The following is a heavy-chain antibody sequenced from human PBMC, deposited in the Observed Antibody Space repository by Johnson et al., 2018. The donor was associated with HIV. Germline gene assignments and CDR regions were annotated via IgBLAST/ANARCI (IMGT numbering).Heavy chain of an antibody. CDR3: ARDATPSRPGDAFDI. Sequence: VQLVESGGGLVQPGGSLRLSCAASGFTFSSYAMSWVRQAPGKGLEWVSGTGTVGDMYYPDSVKGRFIISRDNAKNSLYLQMNSLRAEDTAVYYCARDATPSRPGDAFDIWGQGTMVTVSS. CDR2: TGTVGDM. J-gene: IGHJ3*02. V-gene: IGHV3-23*04. CDR1: GFTFSSYA.